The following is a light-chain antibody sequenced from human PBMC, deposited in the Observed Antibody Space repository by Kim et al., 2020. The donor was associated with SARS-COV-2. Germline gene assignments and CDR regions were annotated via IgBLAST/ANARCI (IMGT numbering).Light chain of an antibody. CDR3: HQYGSSPWT. V-gene: IGKV3-20*01. Sequence: FTQSTGTLSLSPLERSTPSCRASQSVSNNYLTWYQQKSGRAPMLLIHGASSRATGIPDRFSGSGSGTDFTLTISRLEPEDFTAYYCHQYGSSPWTFGQGTKVDIK. CDR2: GAS. CDR1: QSVSNNY. J-gene: IGKJ1*01.